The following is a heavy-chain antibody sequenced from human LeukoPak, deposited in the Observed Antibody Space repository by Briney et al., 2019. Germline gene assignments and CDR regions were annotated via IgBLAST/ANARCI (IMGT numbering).Heavy chain of an antibody. D-gene: IGHD3-16*01. CDR1: GGSISSGDYY. CDR2: IYYSGST. Sequence: PSETLSLTCTVSGGSISSGDYYWRWIRQPPGKGLEWIGYIYYSGSTYYNPSLKSRVTISVDTSKNQFSLKLSSVTAADTAVYYCARDKNARSHYYYGMDVWGQGTTVTVSS. V-gene: IGHV4-30-4*01. CDR3: ARDKNARSHYYYGMDV. J-gene: IGHJ6*02.